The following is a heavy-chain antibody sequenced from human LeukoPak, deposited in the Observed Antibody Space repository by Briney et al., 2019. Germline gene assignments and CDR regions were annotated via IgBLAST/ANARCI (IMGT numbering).Heavy chain of an antibody. CDR2: IKQDGSEK. Sequence: GGSLRLSCAASGFTFSSYWMSWVRQAPGKGLEWVAYIKQDGSEKYYVDSVKGRFTISRDNAKNSLYLQMNSLRAEDTAVYYCARLVGYYDFWSGYYNYYYHYMDVWGKGTTVTVSS. J-gene: IGHJ6*03. V-gene: IGHV3-7*01. D-gene: IGHD3-3*01. CDR1: GFTFSSYW. CDR3: ARLVGYYDFWSGYYNYYYHYMDV.